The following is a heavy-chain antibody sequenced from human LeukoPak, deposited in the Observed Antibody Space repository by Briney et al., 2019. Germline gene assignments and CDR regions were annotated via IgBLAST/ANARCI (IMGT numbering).Heavy chain of an antibody. V-gene: IGHV4-30-4*07. CDR1: GGSISSGGYS. D-gene: IGHD3-22*01. CDR3: ARDRRYYDSSGYSNWFDP. Sequence: SETLSLTCAVSGGSISSGGYSWSWIRQPPGKGLEWIGYIYYSGSTYYNPSLKSRITMSVDTSKNQFSLKLSSVTAADTAVYYCARDRRYYDSSGYSNWFDPWGQGTLVTVSS. J-gene: IGHJ5*02. CDR2: IYYSGST.